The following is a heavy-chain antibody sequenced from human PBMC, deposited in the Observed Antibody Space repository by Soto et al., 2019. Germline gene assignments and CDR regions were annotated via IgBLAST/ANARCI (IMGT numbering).Heavy chain of an antibody. J-gene: IGHJ4*02. CDR3: ARDTGFSSGWYDY. CDR2: INSDGSST. V-gene: IGHV3-74*01. CDR1: GFTFSSYW. Sequence: PGGSLRLSCAASGFTFSSYWMHWVRQTPGKGLVWVSRINSDGSSTSYADSVKGRFTISRDNAKNTLYLQMNSLRAEDTAVYYCARDTGFSSGWYDYWGQGTLVTVSS. D-gene: IGHD6-19*01.